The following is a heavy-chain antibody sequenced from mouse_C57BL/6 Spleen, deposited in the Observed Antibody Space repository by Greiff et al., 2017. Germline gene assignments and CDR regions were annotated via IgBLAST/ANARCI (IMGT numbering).Heavy chain of an antibody. J-gene: IGHJ4*01. CDR2: IDPSDSET. CDR1: GYTFTSYW. V-gene: IGHV1-52*01. CDR3: ARATVVEGYAMDY. Sequence: QVQLQQPGAELVRPGSSVKLSCKASGYTFTSYWMHWVKQRPIQGLEWIGNIDPSDSETHYNQKFKDKATLTVDKSSSTAYMQLSSLTSEDSAVYYCARATVVEGYAMDYWGQGTSVTFSS. D-gene: IGHD1-1*01.